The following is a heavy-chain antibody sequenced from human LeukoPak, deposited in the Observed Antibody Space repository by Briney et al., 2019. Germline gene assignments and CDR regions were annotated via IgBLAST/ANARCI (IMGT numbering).Heavy chain of an antibody. CDR1: GYTFTSYY. CDR3: ARSYGDYENDAFDI. D-gene: IGHD4-17*01. J-gene: IGHJ3*02. Sequence: ASVKVSCKASGYTFTSYYMHWVRQAPGQGLKWMGWINPNSGGTIYVQKFQGRVTMTSDTSISTAYMELSRLRSDDTAVYYCARSYGDYENDAFDIWGQGTMVTVSS. V-gene: IGHV1-2*02. CDR2: INPNSGGT.